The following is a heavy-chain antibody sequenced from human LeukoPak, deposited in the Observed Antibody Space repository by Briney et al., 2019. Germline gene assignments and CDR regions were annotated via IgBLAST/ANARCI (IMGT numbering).Heavy chain of an antibody. CDR2: IYSGGST. Sequence: GGSLRLSCAASGFTVSSNYMSWVRQAPGKGREWVSVIYSGGSTYYADSVKGRFTISRDNSKNTLYLQMNSLRPEVTAVYYCARSPRFGEFNYWGQGTLVTVSS. CDR1: GFTVSSNY. D-gene: IGHD3-10*02. V-gene: IGHV3-66*02. J-gene: IGHJ4*02. CDR3: ARSPRFGEFNY.